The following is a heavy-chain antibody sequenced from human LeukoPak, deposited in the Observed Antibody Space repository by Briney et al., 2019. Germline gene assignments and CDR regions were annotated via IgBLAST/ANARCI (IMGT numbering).Heavy chain of an antibody. D-gene: IGHD6-19*01. CDR1: GYTFTDYY. CDR2: INPNGGGS. CDR3: ARDPPGDSGLDY. Sequence: ASVKVSCKASGYTFTDYYIHRVRQAPGQGLEWMGWINPNGGGSSYAQNFQGRVTMTRDTSINTAYMDLNSLRSDDTAVYYCARDPPGDSGLDYWGQGTLVTVSS. J-gene: IGHJ4*02. V-gene: IGHV1-2*02.